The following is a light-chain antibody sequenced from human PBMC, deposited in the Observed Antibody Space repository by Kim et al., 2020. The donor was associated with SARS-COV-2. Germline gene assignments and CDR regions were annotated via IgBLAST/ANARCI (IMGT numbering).Light chain of an antibody. Sequence: GQSVTIPCTGTSSDVGGYNYVSWYQHHPGKAPKLMIYEVTKRPSGVPVRFSGSKSGNTASLTVSGLQAEDEADYYCGSYVGNNNFVFGTGTKVTVL. J-gene: IGLJ1*01. CDR1: SSDVGGYNY. V-gene: IGLV2-8*01. CDR3: GSYVGNNNFV. CDR2: EVT.